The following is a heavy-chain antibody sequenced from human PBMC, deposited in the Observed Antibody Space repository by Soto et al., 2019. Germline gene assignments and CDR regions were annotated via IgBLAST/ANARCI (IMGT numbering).Heavy chain of an antibody. D-gene: IGHD3-3*01. CDR3: ASVTLRFSYGIDV. Sequence: GGSLRLSCTGSGLTFSNYEMHWVRQAPGKGLEWLSYISKSGSVIYYADSVKGRFTISRDNANNFLYLQMNSLRAEDTAVYFCASVTLRFSYGIDVWGQGTTVTVSS. CDR1: GLTFSNYE. CDR2: ISKSGSVI. J-gene: IGHJ6*02. V-gene: IGHV3-48*03.